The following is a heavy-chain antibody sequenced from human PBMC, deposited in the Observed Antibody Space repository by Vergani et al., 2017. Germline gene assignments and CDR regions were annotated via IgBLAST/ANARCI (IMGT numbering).Heavy chain of an antibody. J-gene: IGHJ4*02. CDR1: GGSISGYY. Sequence: QVQLQESGPGLVKPSETLSPTCTVSGGSISGYYCSWIRQPPGKGLEWIGYIYYSGSTNYNPSLKSRVTISVDTSKNQFSLKLSSVTAADTAVYYCARDPGGASPFDYWGQGTLVTVSS. CDR3: ARDPGGASPFDY. CDR2: IYYSGST. V-gene: IGHV4-59*01. D-gene: IGHD1-26*01.